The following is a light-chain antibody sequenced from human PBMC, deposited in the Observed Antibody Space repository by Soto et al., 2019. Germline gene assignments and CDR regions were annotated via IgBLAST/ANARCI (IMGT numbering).Light chain of an antibody. Sequence: IWMTQSPSLLSASTGDGVTISCRLSQSISSYLNWYQQKPGKAPKLLIYAASSLQSGVPSRFSGSGSGTDFTLTISSLQPEDFATYYCQQSYSTPTFGQGTKVDIK. CDR1: QSISSY. CDR2: AAS. J-gene: IGKJ1*01. CDR3: QQSYSTPT. V-gene: IGKV1-39*01.